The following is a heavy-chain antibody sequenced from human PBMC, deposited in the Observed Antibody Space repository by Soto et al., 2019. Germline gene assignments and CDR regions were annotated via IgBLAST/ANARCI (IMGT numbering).Heavy chain of an antibody. CDR3: AKDPAAAGTGPFDY. CDR1: GFTFSSYG. Sequence: QVQLVESGGGVVQPGRSLRLSCAASGFTFSSYGMHWVRQAPGKGLEWVAVISYDGSNKYYADSVKGRFTISRDNSKNTLYLQINSLRAEDTAVYYCAKDPAAAGTGPFDYWGQGTLVTVSS. V-gene: IGHV3-30*18. J-gene: IGHJ4*02. CDR2: ISYDGSNK. D-gene: IGHD6-13*01.